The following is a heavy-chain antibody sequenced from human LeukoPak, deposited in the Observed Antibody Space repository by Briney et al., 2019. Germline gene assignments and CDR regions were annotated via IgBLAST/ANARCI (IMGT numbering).Heavy chain of an antibody. CDR1: GFTFSSYS. CDR3: ARDWRRPRAFDI. Sequence: GGSLRLSCAASGFTFSSYSMNWVRQAPGKGLEWVASISSSSSYIYYADSVKGRFTISRDNAKNSLYLQMNRLRAEDTAVSYCARDWRRPRAFDIGGQGTMVPVPS. J-gene: IGHJ3*02. D-gene: IGHD3-3*01. V-gene: IGHV3-21*04. CDR2: ISSSSSYI.